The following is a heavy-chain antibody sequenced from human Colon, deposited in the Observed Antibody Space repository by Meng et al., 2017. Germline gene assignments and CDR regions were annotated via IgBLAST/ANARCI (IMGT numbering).Heavy chain of an antibody. J-gene: IGHJ4*02. CDR1: GDSISSGNG. V-gene: IGHV4-4*02. D-gene: IGHD6-13*01. CDR3: ARKRTSPGTLGFDY. Sequence: GRVQESAHALASPSGTQSLTCAFSGDSISSGNGWTWVRQPPGKGLEWIGEIYPSGRTSSNPSLQGRVTILLDKSKNQFSLELNSVTAADTAIYFCARKRTSPGTLGFDYWGQGTLVTVSS. CDR2: IYPSGRT.